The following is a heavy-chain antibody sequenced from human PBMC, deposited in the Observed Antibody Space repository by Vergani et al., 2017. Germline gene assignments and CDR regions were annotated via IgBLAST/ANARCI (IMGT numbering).Heavy chain of an antibody. CDR2: IYHSGGA. J-gene: IGHJ4*02. CDR1: GGSITSSSYY. Sequence: QLHLQESGPGLVKPSETLSLTCTVSGGSITSSSYYWGWIRQPPGKGLEWIGNIYHSGGAYYNSSLKGLVTISVDTSKNQFSLEVTSVTAADTAIYFCARTESFILRYFHWALWGQGTLVTVSS. CDR3: ARTESFILRYFHWAL. V-gene: IGHV4-39*01. D-gene: IGHD3-9*01.